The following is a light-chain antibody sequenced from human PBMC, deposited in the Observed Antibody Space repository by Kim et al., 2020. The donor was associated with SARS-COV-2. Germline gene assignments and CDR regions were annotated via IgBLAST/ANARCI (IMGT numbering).Light chain of an antibody. J-gene: IGKJ1*01. Sequence: VSVGDRVTLTSRPRQGIGRDLGWYPQNPCKAPRLLIFAASSLQTGVPSRFSGSGSGTDFTLTISSLQPDDFATYYCLQGYTYPWTFGQGTKVDI. CDR1: QGIGRD. CDR3: LQGYTYPWT. CDR2: AAS. V-gene: IGKV1-6*01.